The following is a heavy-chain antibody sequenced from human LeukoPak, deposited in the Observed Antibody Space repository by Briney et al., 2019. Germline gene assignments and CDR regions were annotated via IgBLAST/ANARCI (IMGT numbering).Heavy chain of an antibody. CDR3: ASYTIFGVVSLDY. CDR2: INPNSGGT. Sequence: GASVKVSCKASGYTFTSYGISWVRQAPGQGPEWMGWINPNSGGTNYAQKFQGRVTMTRDTSISTAYMELSRLRSDDTAVYYCASYTIFGVVSLDYWGQGTLVTVSS. V-gene: IGHV1-2*02. D-gene: IGHD3-3*01. CDR1: GYTFTSYG. J-gene: IGHJ4*02.